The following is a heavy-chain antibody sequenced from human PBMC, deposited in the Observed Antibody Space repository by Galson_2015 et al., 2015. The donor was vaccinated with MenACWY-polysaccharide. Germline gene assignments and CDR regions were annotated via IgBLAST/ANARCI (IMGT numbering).Heavy chain of an antibody. Sequence: SLRLSCAASGFTFNGYAMHWVRQAPGKGLEWVALVNWDGTNTYYADSVKGRFTISRDNSKNSLYLQMNSLRTEDTALYYRAKDDSGSYPYWGQGTLVTVSS. D-gene: IGHD3-10*01. CDR3: AKDDSGSYPY. V-gene: IGHV3-43*02. CDR2: VNWDGTNT. J-gene: IGHJ4*02. CDR1: GFTFNGYA.